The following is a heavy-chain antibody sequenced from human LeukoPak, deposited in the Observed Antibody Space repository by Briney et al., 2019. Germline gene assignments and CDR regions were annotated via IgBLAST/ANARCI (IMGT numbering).Heavy chain of an antibody. CDR1: GFIFKYYP. CDR2: ISSSGSDI. J-gene: IGHJ4*02. CDR3: AKVSQTIVATQSFDY. Sequence: PGGSLRLSCTASGFIFKYYPMTWVRQAPGKGLEWVSYISSSGSDIYYADSVKGRFTISRDNGKNSLHLQMNSLRAEDTAVYYCAKVSQTIVATQSFDYWGQGTLVTVSS. D-gene: IGHD5-12*01. V-gene: IGHV3-48*01.